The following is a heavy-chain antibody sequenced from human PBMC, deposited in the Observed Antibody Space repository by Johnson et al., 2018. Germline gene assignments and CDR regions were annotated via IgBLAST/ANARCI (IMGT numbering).Heavy chain of an antibody. CDR3: ARHPRDLRYDYYYMDV. Sequence: VQLVESGGDLVKPGGSLRLSCAGSGFTFSNYYMTWIRQAPGKGLEWVSYISTSGRTIYYVDSVKGRFTISRDNAKNSLYLQMNSLRAEDTAVYYCARHPRDLRYDYYYMDVWGKGTTVTVSS. V-gene: IGHV3-11*04. D-gene: IGHD3-10*01. J-gene: IGHJ6*03. CDR2: ISTSGRTI. CDR1: GFTFSNYY.